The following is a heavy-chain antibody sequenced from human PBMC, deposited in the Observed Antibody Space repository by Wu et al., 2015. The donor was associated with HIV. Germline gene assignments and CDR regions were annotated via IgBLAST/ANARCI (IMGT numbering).Heavy chain of an antibody. CDR3: ARGESLYSSSWYPFDY. V-gene: IGHV1-2*02. CDR2: ISPDSGGT. Sequence: QVQLVQSGAEVMKPGASLKVSCKTSGYSFTGHFLHWVRQAPGQGLEWMGWISPDSGGTNFAQKFRDRVTMTRDTSLSTASMALSRLRSGDTAIYYCARGESLYSSSWYPFDYWGQGTLVTVSS. CDR1: GYSFTGHF. D-gene: IGHD6-13*01. J-gene: IGHJ4*02.